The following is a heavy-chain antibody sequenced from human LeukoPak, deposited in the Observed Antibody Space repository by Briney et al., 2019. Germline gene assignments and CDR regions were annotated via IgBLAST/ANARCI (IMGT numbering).Heavy chain of an antibody. J-gene: IGHJ4*02. D-gene: IGHD2-15*01. CDR1: GFTFSNYG. CDR3: ARDLEEYCSGGSCSLFDY. CDR2: VSGQGGST. Sequence: GGSLRLSCTASGFTFSNYGMHWVRQTPGTGLEYVAAVSGQGGSTHYADSVKGRFTISRDNSKNTLYLQMNSLRAEDTAVYYCARDLEEYCSGGSCSLFDYWGQGTLVTVSS. V-gene: IGHV3-64*02.